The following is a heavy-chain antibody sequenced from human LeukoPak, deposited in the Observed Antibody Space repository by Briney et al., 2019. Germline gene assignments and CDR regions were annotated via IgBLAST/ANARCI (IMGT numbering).Heavy chain of an antibody. V-gene: IGHV3-7*05. Sequence: PGGSLRLSCAASEFTISRYWMSWVRQAPGKGLEWVANIKQDGSEMYYVDSVKGRFTISRDNSKNTLYLQMNSLRAEDTAVYYCAKVPGLSRTGYFDYWGQGTLVTVSS. CDR2: IKQDGSEM. J-gene: IGHJ4*02. CDR1: EFTISRYW. CDR3: AKVPGLSRTGYFDY. D-gene: IGHD1-1*01.